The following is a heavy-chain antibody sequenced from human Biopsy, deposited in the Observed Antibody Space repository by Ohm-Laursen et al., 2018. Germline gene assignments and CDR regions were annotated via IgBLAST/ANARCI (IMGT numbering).Heavy chain of an antibody. D-gene: IGHD6-13*01. CDR3: AGGAAKGYPYDH. V-gene: IGHV1-69*06. Sequence: ASVKVSCKSSGGTFNSYVITWVRQAPGQGLEWMGRIIPTFDTPTYAPDFQGRVTFTADKSTGTATLDLRSLTSEDTAVYYCAGGAAKGYPYDHWGQGTLVTVSS. CDR1: GGTFNSYV. J-gene: IGHJ5*02. CDR2: IIPTFDTP.